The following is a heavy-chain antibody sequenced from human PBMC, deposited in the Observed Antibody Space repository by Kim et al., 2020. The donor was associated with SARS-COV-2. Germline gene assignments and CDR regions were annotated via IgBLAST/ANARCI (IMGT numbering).Heavy chain of an antibody. Sequence: GGSLRLSCAASGFTVSDSYMSWVRQGPGEGLEWVSVIYGGGASYYAGSVKGRFTISRDNSKNTVYLQMNSLRDEDTALYYCAREGHPLGWFDSWGQGTLVTVSS. V-gene: IGHV3-53*01. J-gene: IGHJ5*01. CDR1: GFTVSDSY. D-gene: IGHD3-16*01. CDR3: AREGHPLGWFDS. CDR2: IYGGGAS.